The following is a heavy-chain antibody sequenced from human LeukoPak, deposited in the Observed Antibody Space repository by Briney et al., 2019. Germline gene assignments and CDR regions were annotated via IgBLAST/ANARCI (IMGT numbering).Heavy chain of an antibody. CDR1: GFTFNNYL. D-gene: IGHD3-10*01. J-gene: IGHJ4*02. CDR3: AKECDYSPGHKFDL. CDR2: LFTGGGRT. V-gene: IGHV3-23*01. Sequence: PGGSLRLSCAASGFTFNNYLMSWVRQAPGKGLEWVSVLFTGGGRTLYADSVKGRFTTSGDTSRTTLYLQMNGLRAEDTAVYYCAKECDYSPGHKFDLWGQGTLVTVSS.